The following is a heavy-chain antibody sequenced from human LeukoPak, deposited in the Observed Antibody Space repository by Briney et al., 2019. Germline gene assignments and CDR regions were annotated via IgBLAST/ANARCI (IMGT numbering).Heavy chain of an antibody. V-gene: IGHV4-38-2*02. Sequence: SETLSLTCTVSGHSINSAYYWGWIRQPPGKGLEWIGCLYHSGSTYSSPSLKSRVTISLDTSKNQFSLKLSSVTAADTAVYYCARDAPDTAMDTYYFDYWGQGTLVTVSS. CDR3: ARDAPDTAMDTYYFDY. CDR2: LYHSGST. J-gene: IGHJ4*02. CDR1: GHSINSAYY. D-gene: IGHD5-18*01.